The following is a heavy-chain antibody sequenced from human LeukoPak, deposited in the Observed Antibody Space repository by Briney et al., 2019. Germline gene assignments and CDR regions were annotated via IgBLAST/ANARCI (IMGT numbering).Heavy chain of an antibody. CDR2: INSDGSST. Sequence: PGGSLRLSCAASGFTFSSYSMNWVRQAPGKGLVWVSSINSDGSSTSYADSVKGRFTISRDNSKNTLYLQMNSLRAEDTAVYYCASSLPRVLEWQKHRPTDNYYYYGMDVWGQGTTVTVSS. CDR1: GFTFSSYS. V-gene: IGHV3-74*01. D-gene: IGHD3-3*01. J-gene: IGHJ6*02. CDR3: ASSLPRVLEWQKHRPTDNYYYYGMDV.